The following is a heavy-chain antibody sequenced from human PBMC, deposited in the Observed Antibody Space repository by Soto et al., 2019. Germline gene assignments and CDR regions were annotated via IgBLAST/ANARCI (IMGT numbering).Heavy chain of an antibody. CDR2: INHSGST. CDR3: ARGKPLEWLSRFNYYYYYMDV. V-gene: IGHV4-34*01. D-gene: IGHD3-3*01. Sequence: TSETLSLPRAVYGGSFSGYYWSWIRQSPGKGLGWFGEINHSGSTNYNPSLKSRVTISVDTSKNQFSLKLSSVTAADTAVYYCARGKPLEWLSRFNYYYYYMDVWGKGTTVTVSS. CDR1: GGSFSGYY. J-gene: IGHJ6*03.